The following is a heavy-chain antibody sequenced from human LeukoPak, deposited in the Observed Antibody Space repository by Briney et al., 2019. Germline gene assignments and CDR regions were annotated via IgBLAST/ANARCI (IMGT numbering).Heavy chain of an antibody. CDR1: GHTLTELS. Sequence: ASVKVSCKVSGHTLTELSMHWVRQAPGKGLEWMGGFDPEDGETIYAQKFQGRVTMTEDTSTDTAYMELSSLRSEDTAVYYCATGLGWAGQGNWFDPWGQGTLVTVSS. V-gene: IGHV1-24*01. CDR2: FDPEDGET. J-gene: IGHJ5*02. D-gene: IGHD6-19*01. CDR3: ATGLGWAGQGNWFDP.